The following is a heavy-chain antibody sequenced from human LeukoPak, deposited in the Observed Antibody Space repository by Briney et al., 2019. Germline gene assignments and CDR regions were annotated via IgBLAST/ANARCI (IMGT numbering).Heavy chain of an antibody. J-gene: IGHJ3*02. Sequence: PGGSLRLSCEASGFTFSSYAMHWVRQAPGKGLEWVAVISYDGSNKYYADSVKGRFTISRDNSKNTLYLQMNSLRAEDTAVYYCASPGYSSGWYFDAFDIWGQGTMVTVSS. V-gene: IGHV3-30-3*01. CDR1: GFTFSSYA. CDR3: ASPGYSSGWYFDAFDI. D-gene: IGHD6-19*01. CDR2: ISYDGSNK.